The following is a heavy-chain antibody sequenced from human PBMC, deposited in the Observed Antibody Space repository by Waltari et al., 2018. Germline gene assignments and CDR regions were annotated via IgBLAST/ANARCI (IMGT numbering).Heavy chain of an antibody. V-gene: IGHV1-69*14. CDR1: GGTFSSYA. CDR3: ARAPTLILTAEGWFDP. CDR2: IIPIFGTA. Sequence: QDQLVQSGAEVKTPGSSVKVSCKAYGGTFSSYAISWVRPAPGQGLEWMGGIIPIFGTANYAQKFQGRVTITADKSTSTAYMELSRLRSEDTAVYYCARAPTLILTAEGWFDPWGQGTLVTVSS. J-gene: IGHJ5*02. D-gene: IGHD3-9*01.